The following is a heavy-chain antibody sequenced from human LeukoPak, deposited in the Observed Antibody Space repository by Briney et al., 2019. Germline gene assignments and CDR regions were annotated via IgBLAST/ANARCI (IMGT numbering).Heavy chain of an antibody. D-gene: IGHD3-22*01. CDR1: GGFISSYY. CDR3: ARDGPYYYDSSGYYPSGAHLRFDP. CDR2: IYYSGST. Sequence: SETLSLTCTVSGGFISSYYWSWIRQPPGKGLEWIGYIYYSGSTNYNPSLKSRVTISVDTSKNQFSLKLSSVTAADTAVYHCARDGPYYYDSSGYYPSGAHLRFDPWGQGTLVTVSS. J-gene: IGHJ5*02. V-gene: IGHV4-59*01.